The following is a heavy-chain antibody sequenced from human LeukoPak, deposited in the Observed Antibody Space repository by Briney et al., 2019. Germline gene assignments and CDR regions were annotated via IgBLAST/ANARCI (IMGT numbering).Heavy chain of an antibody. V-gene: IGHV1-2*02. CDR1: GGTFSSYA. J-gene: IGHJ6*02. Sequence: ASVKVSCKASGGTFSSYAISWVRQAPGQGLEWMGWINPNSGGTNYAQKFQGRVTMTRDTSISTAYMELSRLRSDDTAVYYCASLAIWSGMDVWGQGTTVTVSS. D-gene: IGHD2/OR15-2a*01. CDR2: INPNSGGT. CDR3: ASLAIWSGMDV.